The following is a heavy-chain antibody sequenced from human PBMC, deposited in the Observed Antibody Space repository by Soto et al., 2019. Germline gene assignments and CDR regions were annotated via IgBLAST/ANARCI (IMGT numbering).Heavy chain of an antibody. CDR2: IMQDGSDK. V-gene: IGHV3-7*01. J-gene: IGHJ6*02. CDR3: ASKRLYFYGLDV. CDR1: GFSLSTSW. Sequence: EVQLVESGGGLVQPGGSLRLSCTASGFSLSTSWMTWVRQAPGKGLEWVANIMQDGSDKYYVDSVKGRFTISRDNAKNSLYLQRTSLRAEDTAVYYWASKRLYFYGLDVWGQGTTVTVSS.